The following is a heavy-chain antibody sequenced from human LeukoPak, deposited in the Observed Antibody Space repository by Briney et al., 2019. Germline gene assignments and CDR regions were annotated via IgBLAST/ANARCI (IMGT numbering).Heavy chain of an antibody. V-gene: IGHV3-33*01. J-gene: IGHJ4*02. D-gene: IGHD5-24*01. CDR1: GFTFNSYG. CDR2: IWYDGSNK. Sequence: GRSLRLSCAASGFTFNSYGMHWVHQAPGKGLEWVAVIWYDGSNKYYADSVKGRFTISRDNSKNTLYLQMNSLRAEDTAVYYCARVRDGYSYYFDYWGQGTLVTVSS. CDR3: ARVRDGYSYYFDY.